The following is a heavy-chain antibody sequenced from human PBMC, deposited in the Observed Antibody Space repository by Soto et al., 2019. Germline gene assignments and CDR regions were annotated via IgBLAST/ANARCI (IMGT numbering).Heavy chain of an antibody. CDR2: ISWNSGSI. CDR3: AKGTYYYDSSGYYFDY. D-gene: IGHD3-22*01. CDR1: GFTFDDYA. V-gene: IGHV3-9*01. J-gene: IGHJ4*02. Sequence: GRSLRLSCAASGFTFDDYAMHWVRQAPGKGLEWVSGISWNSGSIGYADSVKGRFTISRDNAKNSLYLQMNSLRAEDTALYYCAKGTYYYDSSGYYFDYWGQGTLVTVSS.